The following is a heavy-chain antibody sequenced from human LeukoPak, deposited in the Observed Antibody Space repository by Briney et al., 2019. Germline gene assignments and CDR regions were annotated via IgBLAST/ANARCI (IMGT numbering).Heavy chain of an antibody. D-gene: IGHD1-26*01. CDR1: GFTFSRYW. Sequence: PGGCLRLCCAASGFTFSRYWMTSVRQAPGKGLEWVANIKEDGSDNYYVESVRGRFTISKDNAKNLVSLKINSLTVEDLAGDFRARDAGIGFDYWGPGILVTVSS. V-gene: IGHV3-7*01. CDR3: ARDAGIGFDY. CDR2: IKEDGSDN. J-gene: IGHJ4*02.